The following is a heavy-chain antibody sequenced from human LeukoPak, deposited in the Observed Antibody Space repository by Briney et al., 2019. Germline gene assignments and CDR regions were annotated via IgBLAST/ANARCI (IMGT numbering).Heavy chain of an antibody. CDR2: ISYDGSKK. J-gene: IGHJ4*02. D-gene: IGHD3-10*01. V-gene: IGHV3-30*03. Sequence: GGSLRLSCAASGFTFSSYGMHWVRQAPGKGLKWVAVISYDGSKKYYADSVKGRFTISRDNSKNTLYLQMNSLRADDTAVYYCARNIVGGDDYWGQGTLVTVSS. CDR1: GFTFSSYG. CDR3: ARNIVGGDDY.